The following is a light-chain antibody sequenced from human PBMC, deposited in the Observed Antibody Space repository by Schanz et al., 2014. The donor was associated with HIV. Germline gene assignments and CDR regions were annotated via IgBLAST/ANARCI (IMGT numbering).Light chain of an antibody. CDR2: GAS. Sequence: EIVMTQSPATLSVSPGERATLSCRASQSVSSNLARYQQKPAQAPRLLIYGASSRATGIPDRFSGSGSGTDFTLTISSLEPEDSAVYYCQQYGRSTYTYSFGQGTKLEIK. CDR3: QQYGRSTYTYS. CDR1: QSVSSN. J-gene: IGKJ2*03. V-gene: IGKV3-20*01.